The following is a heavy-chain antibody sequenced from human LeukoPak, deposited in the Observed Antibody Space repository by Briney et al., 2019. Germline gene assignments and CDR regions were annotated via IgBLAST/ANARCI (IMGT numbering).Heavy chain of an antibody. V-gene: IGHV1-18*01. D-gene: IGHD3-10*01. CDR3: ATSITLLRGVIISGDWFDP. CDR1: GYTFTSYG. Sequence: PEASVKVFCKASGYTFTSYGISWVRQAPGQGLEWMGWISAYNGNTNYAQKLQGRVTMTTDTSTGTAYMDLRSLRSDDTALYYCATSITLLRGVIISGDWFDPWGQGTLVTVSS. CDR2: ISAYNGNT. J-gene: IGHJ5*02.